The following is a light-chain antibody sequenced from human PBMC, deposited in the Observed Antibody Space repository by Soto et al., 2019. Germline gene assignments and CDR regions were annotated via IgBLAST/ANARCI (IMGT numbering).Light chain of an antibody. J-gene: IGKJ1*01. CDR1: QNIDRW. V-gene: IGKV1-5*01. CDR2: HAS. Sequence: DIQITPYPSTLPESVGDTVHITCRASQNIDRWVAWYQQKSGKAPKILIYHASSLETGVTSRFSGSGSGKEFTLTISSVQPDDFASYYCQHYNSYGTFGQGTKVDIK. CDR3: QHYNSYGT.